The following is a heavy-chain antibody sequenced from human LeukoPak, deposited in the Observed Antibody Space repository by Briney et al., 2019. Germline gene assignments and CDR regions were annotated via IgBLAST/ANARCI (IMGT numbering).Heavy chain of an antibody. D-gene: IGHD4-23*01. J-gene: IGHJ4*02. CDR3: ARGRVVIPDY. Sequence: PSETLSLTCTVSGGAINSYHWTWIRQPPGKGLEWIASIYYIGSPKYNPSLESRVTISVDTSKDQFSLKVNSLTAADTAVYYCARGRVVIPDYWGQGTLATVSS. CDR1: GGAINSYH. CDR2: IYYIGSP. V-gene: IGHV4-59*01.